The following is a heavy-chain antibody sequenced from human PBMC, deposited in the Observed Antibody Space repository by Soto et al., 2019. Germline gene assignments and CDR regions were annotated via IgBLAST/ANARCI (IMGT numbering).Heavy chain of an antibody. CDR3: ARDPGGLPDY. CDR1: VYSFTSYA. J-gene: IGHJ4*02. V-gene: IGHV1-3*01. Sequence: APVKVSCKAAVYSFTSYAMHWGRQAPGQRLEWMGWINAGNGNTKYSQKFQGRVTITRDTSASTAYMELSSLRSEDTAVYYCARDPGGLPDYWVQGTLVTVSS. CDR2: INAGNGNT.